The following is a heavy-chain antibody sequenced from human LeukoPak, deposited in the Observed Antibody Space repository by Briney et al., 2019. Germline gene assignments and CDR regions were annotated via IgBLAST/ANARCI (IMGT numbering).Heavy chain of an antibody. CDR2: IWYDGSNK. D-gene: IGHD4-17*01. CDR1: GFTFSSYG. J-gene: IGHJ4*02. CDR3: ARDPSRDYGDYAP. Sequence: GGSLRLSCAASGFTFSSYGMHWVRQAPGKGLEWVAVIWYDGSNKYYADSVKGRFTISRDNSKNTLYLQMNSLRAEDTAVYYCARDPSRDYGDYAPWGQGTLVTVSS. V-gene: IGHV3-33*01.